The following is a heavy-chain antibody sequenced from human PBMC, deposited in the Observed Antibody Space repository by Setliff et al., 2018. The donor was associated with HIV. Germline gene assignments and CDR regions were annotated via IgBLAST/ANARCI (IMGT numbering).Heavy chain of an antibody. J-gene: IGHJ4*02. V-gene: IGHV4-61*01. Sequence: PSETLSLTCTVSGGSVSSGSYYWSWIRQPPGKGPEWIGYIYYSGSTKHNPSLKSRVTISLDTSKNQFSLKLTSATAADTAVYYCARYSPRGYTLTGPYWGQGTLVTVSS. CDR3: ARYSPRGYTLTGPY. D-gene: IGHD6-25*01. CDR2: IYYSGST. CDR1: GGSVSSGSYY.